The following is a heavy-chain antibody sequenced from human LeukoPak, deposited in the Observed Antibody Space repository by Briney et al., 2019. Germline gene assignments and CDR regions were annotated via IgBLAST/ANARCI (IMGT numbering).Heavy chain of an antibody. CDR3: ATDGRSSGWYGFDC. CDR1: GFTFSTYS. J-gene: IGHJ4*02. CDR2: ITSPVGRI. V-gene: IGHV3-21*01. Sequence: PGGSLRLSCAASGFTFSTYSMNWVRQAPGKGLEWVSSITSPVGRIYYADSLKGRITTSRDNARSSLYLQMNNLRAEDTAVYYCATDGRSSGWYGFDCWGQGTLVTVSS. D-gene: IGHD6-19*01.